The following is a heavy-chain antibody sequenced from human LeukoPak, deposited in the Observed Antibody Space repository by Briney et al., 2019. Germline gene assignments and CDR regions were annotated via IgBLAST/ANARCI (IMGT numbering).Heavy chain of an antibody. Sequence: PGGSLRLSCAASGFTFSSYWMSWVRQAPGKGLEWVANIKQDGSEKYYVDSMKGRFTISRDNAKNSLYLQMNSLRAEDTAVYYCARDIRDGYENWFDPWGQGTLVTVSS. CDR3: ARDIRDGYENWFDP. D-gene: IGHD5-24*01. V-gene: IGHV3-7*01. CDR1: GFTFSSYW. CDR2: IKQDGSEK. J-gene: IGHJ5*02.